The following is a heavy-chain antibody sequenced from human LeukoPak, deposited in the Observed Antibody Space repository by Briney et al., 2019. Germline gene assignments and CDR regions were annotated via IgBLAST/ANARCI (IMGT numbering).Heavy chain of an antibody. CDR1: GDSISNYY. D-gene: IGHD6-19*01. J-gene: IGHJ4*02. Sequence: SETLSLTYTVSGDSISNYYWTWIRQPPGKGLEWLAHIYYSGTTNYNPSLKSRVTISVDTSKNQFSLKLSSVTAADTAVCYCARVLSSGWAGFDYWGQGALVTVSS. V-gene: IGHV4-59*01. CDR3: ARVLSSGWAGFDY. CDR2: IYYSGTT.